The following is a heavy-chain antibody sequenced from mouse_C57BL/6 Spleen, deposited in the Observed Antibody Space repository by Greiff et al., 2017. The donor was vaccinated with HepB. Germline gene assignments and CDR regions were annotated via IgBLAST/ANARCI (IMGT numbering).Heavy chain of an antibody. Sequence: VKLMESDAELVKPGASVKISCKVSGYTFTDHTIHWMKQRPEQGLEWIGYIYPRDGSTKYNEKFKGKATLTADKSSSTAYMQLNSLTSEDSAVYFCARYPYYYGSSRYFDYWGQGTTLTVSS. V-gene: IGHV1-78*01. CDR2: IYPRDGST. CDR1: GYTFTDHT. D-gene: IGHD1-1*01. J-gene: IGHJ2*01. CDR3: ARYPYYYGSSRYFDY.